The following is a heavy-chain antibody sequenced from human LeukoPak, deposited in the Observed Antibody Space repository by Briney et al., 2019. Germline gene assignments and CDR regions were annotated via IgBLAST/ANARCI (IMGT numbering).Heavy chain of an antibody. CDR2: INPNSGGT. J-gene: IGHJ4*02. D-gene: IGHD6-19*01. CDR3: ARGLKHSSGWYLVY. Sequence: ASVKVSCKASGYTFTGYYMHWVRQAPGQGLEWMGRINPNSGGTNYAQKFQGRVTMTRDTSISTAYMELSRLRSDDTAVYYCARGLKHSSGWYLVYWGQGTLVTVSS. CDR1: GYTFTGYY. V-gene: IGHV1-2*06.